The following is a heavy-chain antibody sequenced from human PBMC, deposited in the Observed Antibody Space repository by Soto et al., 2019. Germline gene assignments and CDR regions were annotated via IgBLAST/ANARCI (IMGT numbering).Heavy chain of an antibody. CDR2: ISSSSSYT. J-gene: IGHJ6*02. CDR3: ARDSDWGYYYYGMDV. CDR1: GFTFSDYF. D-gene: IGHD7-27*01. V-gene: IGHV3-11*06. Sequence: GGSLRLSCAASGFTFSDYFMSWVRQAPGKGLEWVSYISSSSSYTNYADAVKGRFTISRDIAKNSLYLQMNSLRAEDTAVYYCARDSDWGYYYYGMDVWGQGTTVTVSS.